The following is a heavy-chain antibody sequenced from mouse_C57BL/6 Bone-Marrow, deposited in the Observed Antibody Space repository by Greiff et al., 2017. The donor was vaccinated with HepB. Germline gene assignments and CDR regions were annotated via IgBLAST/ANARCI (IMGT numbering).Heavy chain of an antibody. V-gene: IGHV1-5*01. J-gene: IGHJ1*03. CDR2: IYPGNSDT. CDR1: GYTFTSYW. D-gene: IGHD1-1*01. CDR3: TGDYYGSSYWYFDV. Sequence: EVQLQQSGTVLARPGASVKMSCKTSGYTFTSYWMHWVKQRPGQGLEWIGAIYPGNSDTSYNQKFKGKAKLTAVTSASTAYMELSSLTNEDSAVYYCTGDYYGSSYWYFDVWGTGTTVTVSS.